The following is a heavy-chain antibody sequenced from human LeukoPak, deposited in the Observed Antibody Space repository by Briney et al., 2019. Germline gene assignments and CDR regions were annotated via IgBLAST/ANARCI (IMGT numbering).Heavy chain of an antibody. CDR2: ISTSSSYI. Sequence: GGSLRLSCAASGFTFNRYSMNWVRQAPGKGLAWVSSISTSSSYIYYADSVKGRFTISRDNARNSLYLQMNSLRAEDTAVYYCARFRGDTATTFFDYWGQGTLVTVSS. J-gene: IGHJ4*02. CDR3: ARFRGDTATTFFDY. D-gene: IGHD5-18*01. CDR1: GFTFNRYS. V-gene: IGHV3-21*01.